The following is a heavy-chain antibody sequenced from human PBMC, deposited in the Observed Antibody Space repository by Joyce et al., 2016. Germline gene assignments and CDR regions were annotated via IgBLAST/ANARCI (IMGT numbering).Heavy chain of an antibody. Sequence: QITLEESGPTLVTPTQTLTLTVTFSGFSLTTAGVGVGWIRQAPAQGLECLTHIYWNDDDRYNPSLKSRPTITKDTSKNQVLLTITDMDPVDTGTYYCAHRNIAVAGTFDYWGEGALVIVSS. D-gene: IGHD6-19*01. J-gene: IGHJ4*02. V-gene: IGHV2-5*01. CDR3: AHRNIAVAGTFDY. CDR1: GFSLTTAGVG. CDR2: IYWNDDD.